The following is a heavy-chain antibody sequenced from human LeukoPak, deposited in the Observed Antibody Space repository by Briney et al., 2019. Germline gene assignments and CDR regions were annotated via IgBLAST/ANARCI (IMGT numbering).Heavy chain of an antibody. D-gene: IGHD4-17*01. V-gene: IGHV3-53*01. J-gene: IGHJ3*02. Sequence: GGSRRLSCAASGFTVSTTHMSWVRQTPGKGLEWVSTIYSGGSIYYADSVKGRFTISRDNSKNTLYLQMNSLRVEDTAVYYCGRGSRVTTRLDAFDIWGQGTMVTVSS. CDR3: GRGSRVTTRLDAFDI. CDR2: IYSGGSI. CDR1: GFTVSTTH.